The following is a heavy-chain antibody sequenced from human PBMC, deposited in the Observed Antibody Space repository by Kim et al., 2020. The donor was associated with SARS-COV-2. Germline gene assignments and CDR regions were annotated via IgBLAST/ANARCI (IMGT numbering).Heavy chain of an antibody. J-gene: IGHJ4*02. CDR3: ARVPRFDFWSGYFGY. CDR2: IYYSGST. Sequence: SETLSLTCTVSGGSISSGGYYWSWIRQHPGKGLEWIGYIYYSGSTYYNPSLKSRVTISVDTSKNQFSLKLSSVTAADTAVYYCARVPRFDFWSGYFGYWGQGTLVTVSS. V-gene: IGHV4-31*03. D-gene: IGHD3-3*01. CDR1: GGSISSGGYY.